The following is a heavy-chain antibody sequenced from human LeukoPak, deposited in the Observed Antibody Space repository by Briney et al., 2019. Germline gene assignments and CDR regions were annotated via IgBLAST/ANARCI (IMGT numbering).Heavy chain of an antibody. D-gene: IGHD3-10*01. V-gene: IGHV5-51*01. Sequence: GESLKISCKGSGYSFTDYWIGWLRQMPGEGLQWMGIIYPDDSDIRYSPSFQGQVTISADKSIITAYLPWSSLKASDTAMYYCARHGRGSRSPNAFDIWGQGTMVSVSS. J-gene: IGHJ3*02. CDR1: GYSFTDYW. CDR3: ARHGRGSRSPNAFDI. CDR2: IYPDDSDI.